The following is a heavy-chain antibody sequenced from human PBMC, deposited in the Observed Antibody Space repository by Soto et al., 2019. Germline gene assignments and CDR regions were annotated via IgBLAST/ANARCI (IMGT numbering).Heavy chain of an antibody. Sequence: GGSLRLSCAASGFTFSSYWMSWVRQAPGKGLEWVANIKQDGSEKYYVDSVKGRFTISRDNAKNSLYLQMNSLRAEDTAVYYCARGRDSSPADAFDIWGQGTMVTVSS. V-gene: IGHV3-7*01. J-gene: IGHJ3*02. CDR3: ARGRDSSPADAFDI. D-gene: IGHD3-22*01. CDR2: IKQDGSEK. CDR1: GFTFSSYW.